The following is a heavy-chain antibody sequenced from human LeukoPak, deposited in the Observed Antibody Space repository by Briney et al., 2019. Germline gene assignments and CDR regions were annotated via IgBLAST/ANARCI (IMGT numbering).Heavy chain of an antibody. CDR2: TDPEDGET. CDR3: ARGLSRGSGSYYNLHNWFDP. D-gene: IGHD3-10*01. J-gene: IGHJ5*02. V-gene: IGHV1-24*01. Sequence: ASVKVSCKVSGYILSDLSMHWVRQAPGEGLERMGGTDPEDGETMYAQKFQGRVTMTRNTSISTAYMELSSLRSEDTAVYYCARGLSRGSGSYYNLHNWFDPWGQGTLVTVSS. CDR1: GYILSDLS.